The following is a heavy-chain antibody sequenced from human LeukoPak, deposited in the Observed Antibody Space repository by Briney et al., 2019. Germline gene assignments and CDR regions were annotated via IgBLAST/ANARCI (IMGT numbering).Heavy chain of an antibody. Sequence: AASVKFSWESSGGTFSKYAISWGRQAPGRGLEWMGGITPTYGLGHYAQKFQGRVTLTTDTSTGTADLEMNSLTFEDTAVYYCATGTNGLYGSNRFQGYFDDWGQGTLVTVLS. CDR1: GGTFSKYA. V-gene: IGHV1-69*17. CDR2: ITPTYGLG. CDR3: ATGTNGLYGSNRFQGYFDD. D-gene: IGHD6-13*01. J-gene: IGHJ4*02.